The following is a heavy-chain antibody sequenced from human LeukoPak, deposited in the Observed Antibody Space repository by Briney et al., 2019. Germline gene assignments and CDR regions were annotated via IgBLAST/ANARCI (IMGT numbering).Heavy chain of an antibody. J-gene: IGHJ6*03. V-gene: IGHV4-38-2*02. D-gene: IGHD2-2*01. CDR2: IYHSGST. CDR3: ARDSRVVVVPATSNYYYYYYMDV. CDR1: GYSISSGYY. Sequence: KPSETLSLTCTVSGYSISSGYYWGWIRQPPGKGLEWIGSIYHSGSTYYNPSLKSRVTISVDTSKNQFSLKLSSVTAADTAVYYCARDSRVVVVPATSNYYYYYYMDVWGKGTTVTISS.